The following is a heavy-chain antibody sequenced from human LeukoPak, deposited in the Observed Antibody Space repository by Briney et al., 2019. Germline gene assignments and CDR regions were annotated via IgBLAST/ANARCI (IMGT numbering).Heavy chain of an antibody. CDR3: ARVLGLAPYYYYYYMDV. D-gene: IGHD3-16*01. Sequence: SETLSLTCAVYGGSFSGYYWSWIRQPPGKGLEWIGYIYNSGNTNYNPPLKSRVTISVDTSKNQFSLKLTSVTAADTAMYYCARVLGLAPYYYYYYMDVWGKGTTVTVSS. CDR2: IYNSGNT. V-gene: IGHV4-59*01. CDR1: GGSFSGYY. J-gene: IGHJ6*03.